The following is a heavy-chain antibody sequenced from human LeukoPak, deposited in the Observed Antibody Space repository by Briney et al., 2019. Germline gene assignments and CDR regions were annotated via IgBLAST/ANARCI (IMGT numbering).Heavy chain of an antibody. CDR2: IYSGGST. D-gene: IGHD6-19*01. CDR1: GFTVSSNY. Sequence: GGSLRPSCAASGFTVSSNYMSWVRQAPGKGLEWVSVIYSGGSTYYADSVKGRFTISRDNSKNTLYLQMNSLRAEDTAVYYCASSGWYGLIDYWGQGTLVTVSS. J-gene: IGHJ4*02. CDR3: ASSGWYGLIDY. V-gene: IGHV3-66*01.